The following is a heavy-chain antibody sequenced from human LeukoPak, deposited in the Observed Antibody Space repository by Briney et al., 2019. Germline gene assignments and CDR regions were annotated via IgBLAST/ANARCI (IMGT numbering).Heavy chain of an antibody. J-gene: IGHJ5*02. CDR1: VYTFTIYG. CDR3: ARDQRGYGDSSGASKWIDP. CDR2: ISPYNGNT. V-gene: IGHV1-18*01. D-gene: IGHD4-17*01. Sequence: GASVTVSCKSSVYTFTIYGINWVRQAPGQGLEWMGWISPYNGNTKYAEKIQRRVTITTDTSTSTAYMELRSLSSDDTAVYYCARDQRGYGDSSGASKWIDPWGQGTLVTVSS.